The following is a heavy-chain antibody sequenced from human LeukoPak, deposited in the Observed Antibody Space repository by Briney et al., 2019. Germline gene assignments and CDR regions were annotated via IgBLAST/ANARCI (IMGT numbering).Heavy chain of an antibody. D-gene: IGHD1-26*01. CDR3: ARVSSGSYSS. V-gene: IGHV1-69*04. Sequence: GASVKVSCKASGGTFSSYAISWVRQAPGQGLEWMGRIIPILGIANYAQKFQGRATITADKSTSTAYMELSSLRSEDAAVYYCARVSSGSYSSWGQGTLVTVSS. CDR2: IIPILGIA. CDR1: GGTFSSYA. J-gene: IGHJ4*02.